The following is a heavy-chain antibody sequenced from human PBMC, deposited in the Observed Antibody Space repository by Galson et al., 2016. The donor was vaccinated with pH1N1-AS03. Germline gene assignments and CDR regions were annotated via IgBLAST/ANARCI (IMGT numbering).Heavy chain of an antibody. CDR1: GDSVSSNRAA. CDR2: TYYRSKWYY. J-gene: IGHJ1*01. Sequence: CAISGDSVSSNRAAWNWIRQPPSRGLEWLGRTYYRSKWYYDYAVSVESRMTIRPDTSKNQVSLQLNSVTPEDTAVYYCARGGLGTTVSPFQHWGQGTLVTVSS. D-gene: IGHD1/OR15-1a*01. V-gene: IGHV6-1*01. CDR3: ARGGLGTTVSPFQH.